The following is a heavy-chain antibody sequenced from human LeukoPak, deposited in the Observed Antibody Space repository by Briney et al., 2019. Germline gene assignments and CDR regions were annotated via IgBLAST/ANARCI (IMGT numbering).Heavy chain of an antibody. V-gene: IGHV3-21*05. D-gene: IGHD6-13*01. CDR1: GFTFSSYE. J-gene: IGHJ5*02. CDR2: ISSSSSYI. Sequence: GGSLRLSCAASGFTFSSYEMNWVRQAPGKGLEWVSYISSSSSYIYYADSVKGRFTISRDNAKNSLYLQMNSLRAEDTAVYYCARSIAAGNWFDPWGQGTLVTVSS. CDR3: ARSIAAGNWFDP.